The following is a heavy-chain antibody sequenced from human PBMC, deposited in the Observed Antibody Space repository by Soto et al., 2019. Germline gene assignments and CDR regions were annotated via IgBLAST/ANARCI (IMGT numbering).Heavy chain of an antibody. J-gene: IGHJ4*02. CDR1: GESISSSSYF. Sequence: QLQLQESGPGLVRPSEILSLSCSVFGESISSSSYFWGWVRQSPGKGPEWIGSSFFGGATYYNPSLKSRATISXXXXXXQXXXXXXSVTXXXTXXXXCARCYGYNFPLDHWGPGTLVVVSS. CDR3: ARCYGYNFPLDH. CDR2: SFFGGAT. D-gene: IGHD5-12*01. V-gene: IGHV4-39*01.